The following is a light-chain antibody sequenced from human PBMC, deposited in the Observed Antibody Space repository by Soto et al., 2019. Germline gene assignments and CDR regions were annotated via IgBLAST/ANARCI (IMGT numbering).Light chain of an antibody. CDR1: QGISSY. V-gene: IGKV1-8*01. CDR3: QQYYSYPRP. CDR2: AAS. Sequence: IRMHQPPAAVSAYTGDRVTITCRASQGISSYLAWYQQKPGKAPKLLIYAASTLQSGVPSRFSGSGSGTDFTLTISCLQSEDFATYYCQQYYSYPRPFGQVT. J-gene: IGKJ1*01.